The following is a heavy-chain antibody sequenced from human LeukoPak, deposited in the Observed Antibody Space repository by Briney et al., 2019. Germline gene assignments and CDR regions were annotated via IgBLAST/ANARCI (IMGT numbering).Heavy chain of an antibody. CDR3: ARDYYDSSGYCDY. V-gene: IGHV3-21*01. CDR1: GFTFSSYS. J-gene: IGHJ4*02. D-gene: IGHD3-22*01. Sequence: GGSLRLSCAASGFTFSSYSMNWVSQAPGKGLEWVSSISSSSSYIYYADSVKGRFTISRDNAKNSLYLQMNSLRAEDTAVYYCARDYYDSSGYCDYWGQGTLVTVSS. CDR2: ISSSSSYI.